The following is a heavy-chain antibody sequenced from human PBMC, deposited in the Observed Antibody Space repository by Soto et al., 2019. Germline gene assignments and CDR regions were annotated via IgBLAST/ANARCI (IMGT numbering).Heavy chain of an antibody. CDR1: GFTFGSYG. V-gene: IGHV3-30*03. CDR2: ISFDGRNK. Sequence: GGSVRLSCAACGFTFGSYGMHWVRQAPGKGLEWVALISFDGRNKYYADSVQGRFTISRDTSKNTLYLQMISLRTEDTAVYYCARDFLESGGYYYGMDVSGQGTTVTVSS. J-gene: IGHJ6*02. CDR3: ARDFLESGGYYYGMDV. D-gene: IGHD1-1*01.